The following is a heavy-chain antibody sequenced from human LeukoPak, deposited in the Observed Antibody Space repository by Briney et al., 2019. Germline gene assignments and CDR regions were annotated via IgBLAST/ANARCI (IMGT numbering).Heavy chain of an antibody. CDR2: IYHSGST. CDR3: ARVSTGLRYFDL. Sequence: PSETLSLTCTVSGYSISSGYYWGWIRQPPGKGLEWIGSIYHSGSTYYNPSLKSRVTISVDTSKIQFSLKLSSVTAADTAVYYCARVSTGLRYFDLWGRGTLVTVSS. CDR1: GYSISSGYY. D-gene: IGHD4-17*01. V-gene: IGHV4-38-2*02. J-gene: IGHJ2*01.